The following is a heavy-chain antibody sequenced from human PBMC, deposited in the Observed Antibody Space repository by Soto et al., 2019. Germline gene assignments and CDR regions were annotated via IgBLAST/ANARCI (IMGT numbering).Heavy chain of an antibody. CDR1: GFTISSYG. J-gene: IGHJ4*02. Sequence: GGSLRLSCAASGFTISSYGMHWVRQAPGKGLEWVAVIWYDGSNKYYADSVKGRFTISRDNSKNTLYLQMNSLRAEDTAVYYCARDGRYCTNGVCSTGGYYFDYWGQGTLVTVSS. CDR3: ARDGRYCTNGVCSTGGYYFDY. CDR2: IWYDGSNK. V-gene: IGHV3-33*01. D-gene: IGHD2-8*01.